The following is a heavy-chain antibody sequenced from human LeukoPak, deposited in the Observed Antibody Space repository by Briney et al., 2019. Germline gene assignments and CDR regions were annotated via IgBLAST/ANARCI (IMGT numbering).Heavy chain of an antibody. Sequence: SETLSLTCTVSGGSISSGGYYWSWIRQHPGKGLEWIGYIYYSGSTYYNPSLKSRVTISVDTSKNQFSLKLSSVTAADTAVYYCAREVVNEQLVPVWFDPWGQGTLVTVSS. V-gene: IGHV4-31*03. CDR1: GGSISSGGYY. CDR3: AREVVNEQLVPVWFDP. D-gene: IGHD6-6*01. J-gene: IGHJ5*02. CDR2: IYYSGST.